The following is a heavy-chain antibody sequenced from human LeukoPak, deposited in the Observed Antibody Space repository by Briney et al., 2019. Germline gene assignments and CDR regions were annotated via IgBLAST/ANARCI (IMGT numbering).Heavy chain of an antibody. CDR2: INHSGST. D-gene: IGHD3-3*01. Sequence: SETLSLTCTVSGGSISSYYWSWIRQPPGEGLEWIGEINHSGSTNYNPSLKSRVTISVDTSKNQFSLKLSSVTAADTAVYYCANRYYDFWSGYPMSAFDIWGQGTMVTVSS. CDR3: ANRYYDFWSGYPMSAFDI. CDR1: GGSISSYY. V-gene: IGHV4-34*01. J-gene: IGHJ3*02.